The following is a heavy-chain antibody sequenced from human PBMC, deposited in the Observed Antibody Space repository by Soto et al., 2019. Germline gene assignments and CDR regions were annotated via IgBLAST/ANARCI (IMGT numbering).Heavy chain of an antibody. D-gene: IGHD2-15*01. CDR2: ISAYNDNT. J-gene: IGHJ3*02. Sequence: ASVKVSCKASGYTFTSYGIIWVRQAPGQGLEWMGWISAYNDNTNYAQKLQGRVNMTTDTSTSTAYMELRSLRSDDTAVYYCAREGYCSGGSCYSGDAFDIWGQGTMVTVSS. CDR1: GYTFTSYG. CDR3: AREGYCSGGSCYSGDAFDI. V-gene: IGHV1-18*01.